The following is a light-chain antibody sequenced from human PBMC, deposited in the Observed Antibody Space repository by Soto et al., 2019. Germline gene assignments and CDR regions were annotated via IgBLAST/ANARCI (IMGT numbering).Light chain of an antibody. J-gene: IGKJ1*01. CDR2: GAS. V-gene: IGKV3-15*01. CDR3: QQYNNWPPLT. Sequence: EIVMTQSPVTLSVSPGDRATLSCRASQIVGSNLAWYQQKPGQAPRLLIYGASTRATGIPARFSGSGSGTEFTLTITSLQSEDFALYYCQQYNNWPPLTFGQGTKVDIK. CDR1: QIVGSN.